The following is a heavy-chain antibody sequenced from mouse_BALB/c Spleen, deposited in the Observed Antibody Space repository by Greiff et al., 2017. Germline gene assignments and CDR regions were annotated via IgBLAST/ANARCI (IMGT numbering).Heavy chain of an antibody. D-gene: IGHD2-13*01. J-gene: IGHJ4*01. V-gene: IGHV1S56*01. CDR3: ARGMTCYAMDY. Sequence: VQLQQSGPELVKPGASVRISCKASGYTFTSYYIHWVKQRPGQGLEWIGWIYPGNVNTKYNEKFKGKATLTADKSSSTAYMQLSSLTSEDSAVYFCARGMTCYAMDYWGQGTSVTVSS. CDR1: GYTFTSYY. CDR2: IYPGNVNT.